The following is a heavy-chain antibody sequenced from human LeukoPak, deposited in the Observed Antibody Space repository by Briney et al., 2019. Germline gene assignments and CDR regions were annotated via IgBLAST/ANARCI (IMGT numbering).Heavy chain of an antibody. D-gene: IGHD1-26*01. Sequence: ASVKISCEASGDTFSSYAPRWVRLALGQGVEWMGGLILIVGIANYAQKFQGRVTLTTDESTSTAYMELSILRSEDTAVYYCARWPSGRYYFDYWGQGTLVTVSS. CDR1: GDTFSSYA. CDR2: LILIVGIA. CDR3: ARWPSGRYYFDY. V-gene: IGHV1-69*05. J-gene: IGHJ4*02.